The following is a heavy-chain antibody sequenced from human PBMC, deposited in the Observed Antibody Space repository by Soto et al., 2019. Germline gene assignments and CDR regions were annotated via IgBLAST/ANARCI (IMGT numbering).Heavy chain of an antibody. CDR2: IYWNDEK. V-gene: IGHV2-5*01. D-gene: IGHD1-1*01. CDR1: GFSLTTTGVG. CDR3: ARRRNLASGPDNCCDP. J-gene: IGHJ5*02. Sequence: QITLKESGPTLVQPTQTLTLTCTFSGFSLTTTGVGVGWIRQAPGKALEWLALIYWNDEKQYSPSLKNRITHTKDTSKNQVVLTVTNVDPVDTATYYCARRRNLASGPDNCCDPWGQGTLVTVSS.